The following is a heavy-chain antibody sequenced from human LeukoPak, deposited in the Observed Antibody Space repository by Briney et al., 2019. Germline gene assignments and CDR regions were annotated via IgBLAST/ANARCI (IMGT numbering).Heavy chain of an antibody. CDR1: RFTFSSYA. J-gene: IGHJ4*02. D-gene: IGHD3-10*01. CDR2: ISGSGGST. Sequence: GGSLRLSCAASRFTFSSYAMSWVRQAPGKGLEWVSAISGSGGSTYYADSVKGRFTISRDNSKNTLYLQMNSLRAEDTAVYYCAKGVGRGSYYFDYWGQGTLVTVSS. V-gene: IGHV3-23*01. CDR3: AKGVGRGSYYFDY.